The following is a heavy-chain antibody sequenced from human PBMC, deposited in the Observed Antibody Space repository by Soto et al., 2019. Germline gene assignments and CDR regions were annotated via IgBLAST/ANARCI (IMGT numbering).Heavy chain of an antibody. CDR1: GFTFSSYW. Sequence: GGSLRLSCAASGFTFSSYWMHWVRQAPGKGLVWVSRINIDGSSTSYTDSVKGRFTISRDNPKNTLYLQMNSLRADDTAVYYCAKKKPASPGTPDFDYWGQGTLVTVSS. CDR2: INIDGSST. CDR3: AKKKPASPGTPDFDY. V-gene: IGHV3-74*01. J-gene: IGHJ4*02.